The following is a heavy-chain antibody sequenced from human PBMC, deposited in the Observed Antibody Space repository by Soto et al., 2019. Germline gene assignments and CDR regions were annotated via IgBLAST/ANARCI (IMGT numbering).Heavy chain of an antibody. CDR2: MYNTGST. J-gene: IGHJ6*02. Sequence: ETLSLTCTVSGGSISGYYWSWIRQPPGKGLEWIGYMYNTGSTVYNPSFKSRVTISVDTSKNQFSLKPNSVTAADTAVYYCARDLWGYCGTDCYPLDVWGQGTTVTVSS. D-gene: IGHD2-21*02. CDR3: ARDLWGYCGTDCYPLDV. CDR1: GGSISGYY. V-gene: IGHV4-59*01.